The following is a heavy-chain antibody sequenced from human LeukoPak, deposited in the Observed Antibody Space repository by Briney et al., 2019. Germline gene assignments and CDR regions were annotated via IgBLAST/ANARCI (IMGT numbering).Heavy chain of an antibody. CDR3: AREFSLVAPFDY. D-gene: IGHD5-12*01. J-gene: IGHJ4*02. CDR1: GFTFSSYG. CDR2: IQYDGSNK. V-gene: IGHV3-30*02. Sequence: SGGSLRLSCAASGFTFSSYGMHWVRQAPGKGLEWVAFIQYDGSNKYYADSVKGRFTISRDNSKNTLYLQMNSLRADDTAVYYCAREFSLVAPFDYWGQGTLVTVSS.